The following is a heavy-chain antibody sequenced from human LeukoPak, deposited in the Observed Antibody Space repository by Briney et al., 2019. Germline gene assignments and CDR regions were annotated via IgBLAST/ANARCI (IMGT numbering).Heavy chain of an antibody. CDR1: GYTLTELS. J-gene: IGHJ3*02. Sequence: ASVKVSCKVSGYTLTELSMHWVRQAPGKGLEWMGGFDPEDGETIYAQKFQGRVTMTEDTSTDTAYMELSSLRSEDTAVYYCATPTSDYYDSSGGAFDIWGQGTMVTVSS. CDR3: ATPTSDYYDSSGGAFDI. D-gene: IGHD3-22*01. CDR2: FDPEDGET. V-gene: IGHV1-24*01.